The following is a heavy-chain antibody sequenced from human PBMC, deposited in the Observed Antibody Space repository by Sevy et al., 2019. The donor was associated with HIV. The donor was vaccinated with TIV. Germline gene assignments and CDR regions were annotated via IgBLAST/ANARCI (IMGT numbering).Heavy chain of an antibody. CDR2: FDPDDDEP. Sequence: ASVKVSCKISGYPLTDLSMHWVRQAPKKGLEWMGGFDPDDDEPVYAQKFQGRLTMTEDTSTDTAYMELNSLRSEDTAMYYCATGRSALIATSSLAYWGQGTLVTVSS. D-gene: IGHD2-2*01. CDR3: ATGRSALIATSSLAY. CDR1: GYPLTDLS. V-gene: IGHV1-24*01. J-gene: IGHJ4*02.